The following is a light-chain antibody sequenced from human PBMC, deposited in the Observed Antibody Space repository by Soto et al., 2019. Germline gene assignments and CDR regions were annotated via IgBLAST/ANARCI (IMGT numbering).Light chain of an antibody. Sequence: DTQMTQSPSTLSASVGDRVTITCRASQSISSWLAWYQQKPGKAPKLLIYKASTLQSGVPSSFSGGGSGTECTLTISSLQPDDFATYYCQQYDSYPLTFGGGTKVEIK. V-gene: IGKV1-5*03. J-gene: IGKJ4*01. CDR1: QSISSW. CDR3: QQYDSYPLT. CDR2: KAS.